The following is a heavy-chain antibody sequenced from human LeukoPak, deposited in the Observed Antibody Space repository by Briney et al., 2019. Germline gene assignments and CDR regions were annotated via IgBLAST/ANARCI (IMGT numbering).Heavy chain of an antibody. CDR3: ARGSNYVSDYYFDV. J-gene: IGHJ6*03. CDR1: GVSLRGYY. V-gene: IGHV4-34*01. CDR2: VNHEGDS. Sequence: SETLSLTCAVYGVSLRGYYWSWTRQSPEKGLEWIGEVNHEGDSIYSPSLKSRLTLSVDMSKNQFSLNLRSVTAADTAVYFCARGSNYVSDYYFDVGGKGTTVIVSS. D-gene: IGHD4-11*01.